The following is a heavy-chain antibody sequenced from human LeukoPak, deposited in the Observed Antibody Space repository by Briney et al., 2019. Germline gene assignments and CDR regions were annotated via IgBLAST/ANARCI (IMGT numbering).Heavy chain of an antibody. D-gene: IGHD3-3*01. V-gene: IGHV4-39*07. CDR1: GGSISSSSYY. Sequence: IPSETLSLTCTVSGGSISSSSYYWGWIRQPPGKGLEWIGSIYYSGSTYYNPSLKSRVTISVDTSKNQFSLKLSSVTAADTAVYYCARVFWVTPHPIFDYWGQGTLVTVSS. J-gene: IGHJ4*02. CDR3: ARVFWVTPHPIFDY. CDR2: IYYSGST.